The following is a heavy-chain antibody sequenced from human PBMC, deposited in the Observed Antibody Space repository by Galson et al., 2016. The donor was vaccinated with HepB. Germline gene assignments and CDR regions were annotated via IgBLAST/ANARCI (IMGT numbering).Heavy chain of an antibody. D-gene: IGHD6-19*01. V-gene: IGHV3-30-3*01. CDR3: AKAPALYNSVAGPPFGYFDL. CDR1: GFIFRSYA. J-gene: IGHJ2*01. CDR2: ISNDGSNK. Sequence: LRLSCADSGFIFRSYAMNWVRQAPGKGLEWLAVISNDGSNKYFADSVKGRFTISRNNSKNTLYLQMNSLRAEDTAVYYCAKAPALYNSVAGPPFGYFDLWGRGTLATVSS.